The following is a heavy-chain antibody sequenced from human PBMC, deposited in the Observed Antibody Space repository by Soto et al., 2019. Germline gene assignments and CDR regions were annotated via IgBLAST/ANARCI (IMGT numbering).Heavy chain of an antibody. D-gene: IGHD3-3*01. CDR1: GYTFTSYG. V-gene: IGHV1-18*01. Sequence: QVQLVQSGAEVKKPGASVKVSCKASGYTFTSYGISWVRQAPGQGLERMGWISAYNGNTNYAQKLQGRVTMTTDTSTSTAYMELRSLRSDDTAVYYCARALRFLEWLSPGGYWGQGTLVTVSS. J-gene: IGHJ4*02. CDR3: ARALRFLEWLSPGGY. CDR2: ISAYNGNT.